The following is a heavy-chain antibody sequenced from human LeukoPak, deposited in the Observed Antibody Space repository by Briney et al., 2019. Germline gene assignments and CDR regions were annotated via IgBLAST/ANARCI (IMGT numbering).Heavy chain of an antibody. CDR1: GGSTTGYF. CDR2: VYYKGDT. Sequence: SETLSLTCSVSGGSTTGYFWTWIRQPPGKGPEWIGYVYYKGDTSYSPSLESRVTISVDTSKKQFSLKLNSVTAADTAVYYCARRQAVAAFDNWGQGTLVTVSS. D-gene: IGHD6-19*01. CDR3: ARRQAVAAFDN. V-gene: IGHV4-59*08. J-gene: IGHJ4*02.